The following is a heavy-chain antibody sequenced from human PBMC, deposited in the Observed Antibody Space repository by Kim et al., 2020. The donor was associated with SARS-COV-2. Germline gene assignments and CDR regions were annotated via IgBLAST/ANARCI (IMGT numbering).Heavy chain of an antibody. D-gene: IGHD1-1*01. Sequence: NCNPSLRSRVTISVDTPMNQFSLKLRSVTAADSAVYYCAREGDKYNYFDYWGQGSLVTVSS. V-gene: IGHV4-59*01. J-gene: IGHJ4*02. CDR3: AREGDKYNYFDY.